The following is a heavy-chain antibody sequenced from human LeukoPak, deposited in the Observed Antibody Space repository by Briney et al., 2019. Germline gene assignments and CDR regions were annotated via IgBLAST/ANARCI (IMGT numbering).Heavy chain of an antibody. CDR2: IYYSGST. Sequence: KPSETLSLTCTVSGTSISSSSYYWGWIRQPPGKGLEWIGSIYYSGSTYYKPSLESRVTISVDTSKNQFSLKLSSVTAADTAVYYCASRSSYSYGPTDYWGQGTLVTVSS. J-gene: IGHJ4*02. CDR1: GTSISSSSYY. V-gene: IGHV4-39*01. D-gene: IGHD5-18*01. CDR3: ASRSSYSYGPTDY.